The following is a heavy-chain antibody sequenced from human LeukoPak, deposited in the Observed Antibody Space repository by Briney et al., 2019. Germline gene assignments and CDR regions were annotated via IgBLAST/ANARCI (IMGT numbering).Heavy chain of an antibody. Sequence: GGSLRLSCAASGFTVSSNYISWVRQAPGKGLEWVSVIYSGGSTYYADSVEGRFTISRDNSKNTLYLQMNSLRAEDTAVYYCATKWIQLWSNYMDVWGKGTTVTVSS. CDR1: GFTVSSNY. J-gene: IGHJ6*03. D-gene: IGHD5-18*01. CDR2: IYSGGST. CDR3: ATKWIQLWSNYMDV. V-gene: IGHV3-53*01.